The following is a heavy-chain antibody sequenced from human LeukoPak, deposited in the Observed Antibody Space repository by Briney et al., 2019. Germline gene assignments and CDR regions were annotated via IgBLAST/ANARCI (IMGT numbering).Heavy chain of an antibody. CDR1: GGSFSGYY. V-gene: IGHV4-4*07. Sequence: SETLSLTCAVYGGSFSGYYWSWIRQPAGKGLEWIGRIYTSGSTNYNPSLKSRVTMSVDTSKNQFSLKLSSVTAADTAVYYCARDRRMGPIAAAGTLTYFQHWGQGTLVTVSS. J-gene: IGHJ1*01. CDR3: ARDRRMGPIAAAGTLTYFQH. CDR2: IYTSGST. D-gene: IGHD6-13*01.